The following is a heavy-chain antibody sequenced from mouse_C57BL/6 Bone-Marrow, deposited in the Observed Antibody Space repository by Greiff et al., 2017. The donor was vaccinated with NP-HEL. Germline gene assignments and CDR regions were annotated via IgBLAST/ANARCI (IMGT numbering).Heavy chain of an antibody. CDR2: INPGSGGT. V-gene: IGHV1-54*01. Sequence: VKLQESGAELVRPGTSVKVSCKASGYAFTNYLIEWVKQRPGQGLEWIGVINPGSGGTNYNEKFKGKATLTADKSSSTAYRQLSSLTSEDSAVYFCARERLGFDDWGQGTTLTVSS. J-gene: IGHJ2*01. CDR3: ARERLGFDD. CDR1: GYAFTNYL. D-gene: IGHD2-4*01.